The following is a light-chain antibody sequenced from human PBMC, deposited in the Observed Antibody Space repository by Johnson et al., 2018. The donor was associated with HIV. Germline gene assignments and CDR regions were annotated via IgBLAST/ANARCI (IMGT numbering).Light chain of an antibody. CDR1: SSKIETNY. CDR3: APWSVCLN. CDR2: DKT. Sequence: QSVLTQPPSVSAAPGQKVTISCSGNSSKIETNYVSWYQQFPARAPKQRTEDKTKRERGREEGGEGEKGEREGRRERRGRQTWDEGDYYCAPWSVCLNFGTGTKVTVL. J-gene: IGLJ1*01. V-gene: IGLV1-51*01.